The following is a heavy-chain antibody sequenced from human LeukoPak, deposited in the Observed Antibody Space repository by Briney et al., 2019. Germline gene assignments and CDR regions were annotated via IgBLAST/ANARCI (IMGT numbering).Heavy chain of an antibody. J-gene: IGHJ2*01. D-gene: IGHD6-13*01. V-gene: IGHV3-23*01. CDR3: AKRFGISAAGPYWYFDL. CDR1: GFTFSSYA. Sequence: GGSLRLSCAASGFTFSSYAMSWVRQAPGKGLEWVSAISGSGGSTYYADSVKGRFTISKDNSKNTLYLQMNSLRAEDTAIYYCAKRFGISAAGPYWYFDLWGRGTLVTVSS. CDR2: ISGSGGST.